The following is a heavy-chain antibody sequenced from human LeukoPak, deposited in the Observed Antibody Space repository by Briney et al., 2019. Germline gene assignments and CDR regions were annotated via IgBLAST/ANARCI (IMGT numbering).Heavy chain of an antibody. J-gene: IGHJ4*02. CDR1: GFTFSSYW. V-gene: IGHV3-7*01. CDR2: IKQDGSEK. Sequence: GGSLRLSCAASGFTFSSYWMSWVRQAAGKGLEWVANIKQDGSEKNYVDSVKGRFTISRDNAKNSLHLQMYSLRLDDTAVYYCARGGYSFDYLGQGTLVTVSS. CDR3: ARGGYSFDY. D-gene: IGHD5-12*01.